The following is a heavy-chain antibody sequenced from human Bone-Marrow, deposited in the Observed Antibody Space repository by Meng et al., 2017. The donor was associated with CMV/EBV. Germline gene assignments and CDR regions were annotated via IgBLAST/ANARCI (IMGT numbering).Heavy chain of an antibody. CDR1: GFTFNNVW. V-gene: IGHV3-15*01. CDR2: IKSKIDGGTT. D-gene: IGHD3-9*01. Sequence: ESLKILCAASGFTFNNVWMSLVRQAPGKGLEWVGRIKSKIDGGTTDYAAPVKGRFTISRDDSENTLYLQMSSLKNEDTGVYYCVKGRNDMGYWGQGTPVTVSS. J-gene: IGHJ4*02. CDR3: VKGRNDMGY.